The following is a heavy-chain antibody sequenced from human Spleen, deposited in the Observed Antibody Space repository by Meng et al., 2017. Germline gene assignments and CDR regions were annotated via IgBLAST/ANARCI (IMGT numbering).Heavy chain of an antibody. Sequence: QVQLVQSGSELKKPGASVKGSCKASGYTFTSYDINWVRQATGQGLEWMGWMDPNSGDTVYAQRFQGRVTMTRNTSIRTTYMELGSLRSEDTALYYCARGDSSSGFDYWGQGTLVTVSS. CDR2: MDPNSGDT. CDR1: GYTFTSYD. V-gene: IGHV1-8*01. CDR3: ARGDSSSGFDY. D-gene: IGHD6-13*01. J-gene: IGHJ4*02.